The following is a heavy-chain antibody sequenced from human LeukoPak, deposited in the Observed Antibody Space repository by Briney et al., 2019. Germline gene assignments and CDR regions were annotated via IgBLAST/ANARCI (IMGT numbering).Heavy chain of an antibody. D-gene: IGHD6-13*01. V-gene: IGHV1-8*01. CDR2: MNPNSGNT. Sequence: ASVKVSCKASGGTSSSYPISWVRQAPGQGLEWMGWMNPNSGNTGSAQKFQGRVTMTRNTSISTAYMELSNLRSEDTAVYYCARRVAAGGTCMGYWGQGTLVTVSS. CDR1: GGTSSSYP. J-gene: IGHJ4*02. CDR3: ARRVAAGGTCMGY.